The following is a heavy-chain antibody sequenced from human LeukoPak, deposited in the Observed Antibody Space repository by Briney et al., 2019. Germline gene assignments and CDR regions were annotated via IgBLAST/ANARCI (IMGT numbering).Heavy chain of an antibody. D-gene: IGHD3-22*01. CDR2: IIPIFGTA. Sequence: SVKVSCKASGYTFTSYDINWVRQATGQGLEWMGGIIPIFGTANYAQKFQGRVTITADESTSTAYMELSSLRSEDTAVYYCADSSGYGWFDPWGQGTLVTVSS. V-gene: IGHV1-69*13. J-gene: IGHJ5*02. CDR3: ADSSGYGWFDP. CDR1: GYTFTSYD.